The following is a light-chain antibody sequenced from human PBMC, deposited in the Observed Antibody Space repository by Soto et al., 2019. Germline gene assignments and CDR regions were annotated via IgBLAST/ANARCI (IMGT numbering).Light chain of an antibody. CDR1: SFSVGSNY. V-gene: IGLV1-51*01. CDR2: DNN. J-gene: IGLJ2*01. CDR3: GTWHSGLNAVV. Sequence: QSVLTQPPSVSAAPGQKVTISCSGSSFSVGSNYVSWYQQLPGTAPKLLIYDNNKRPSGIPDRFSGSKSGTSATLAITGLQTGDEADYHCGTWHSGLNAVVFGGGTKVTVL.